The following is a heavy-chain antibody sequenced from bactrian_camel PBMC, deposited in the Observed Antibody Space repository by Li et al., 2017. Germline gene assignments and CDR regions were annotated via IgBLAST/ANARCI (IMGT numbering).Heavy chain of an antibody. CDR3: AADDSGRLCAGTYMY. J-gene: IGHJ4*01. Sequence: HVQLVESGGGSVRAGGSLRLSCEASGITEGTNCIGWFRQVPGREREGVAAIMILGGTTYYADSVKGRFTISQDNAKNTLYLEMNSLKAEDTAMYYCAADDSGRLCAGTYMYWGQGTQVTVS. D-gene: IGHD4*01. CDR2: IMILGGTT. CDR1: GITEGTNC. V-gene: IGHV3S54*01.